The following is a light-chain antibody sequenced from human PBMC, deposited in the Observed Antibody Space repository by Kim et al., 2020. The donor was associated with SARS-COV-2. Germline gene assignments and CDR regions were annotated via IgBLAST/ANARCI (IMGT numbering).Light chain of an antibody. Sequence: GESAPLYCRALQSVSRNVIWYQQKPGQAPRPIMYDASTRATGVPARFSGSGSGTDFTFTISSLEPEDFAVYYCPPRTNWRYTFGQGPKLEI. J-gene: IGKJ2*01. CDR1: QSVSRN. CDR2: DAS. CDR3: PPRTNWRYT. V-gene: IGKV3-11*01.